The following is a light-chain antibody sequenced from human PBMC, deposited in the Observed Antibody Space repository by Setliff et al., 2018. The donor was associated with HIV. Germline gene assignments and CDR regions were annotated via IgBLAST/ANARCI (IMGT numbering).Light chain of an antibody. CDR3: SSYTSSGTLV. J-gene: IGLJ1*01. Sequence: QSVLTQPASVSGSPGQSITISCTGTSSDIGAYNYVSWYQQHPGKAPKLMIYDVSSRPSGVSNRFSGSKSGNTASLTISGLQAEDEVDYYCSSYTSSGTLVFGTGTKVTVL. CDR2: DVS. V-gene: IGLV2-14*01. CDR1: SSDIGAYNY.